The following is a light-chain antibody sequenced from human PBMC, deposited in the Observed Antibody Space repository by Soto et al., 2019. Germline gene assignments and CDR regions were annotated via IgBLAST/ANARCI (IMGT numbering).Light chain of an antibody. CDR2: EVT. CDR1: SSDVGGNNY. V-gene: IGLV2-8*01. J-gene: IGLJ2*01. Sequence: QSVLTQPPSASGSPGQSVAISCTGTSSDVGGNNYVSWYQQHPDKAPKLMVYEVTKRPSGVPDRFSGSKSGNTASLTVSGLQAEDEADYYCSSYAGSNNVIFGGGTKLTVL. CDR3: SSYAGSNNVI.